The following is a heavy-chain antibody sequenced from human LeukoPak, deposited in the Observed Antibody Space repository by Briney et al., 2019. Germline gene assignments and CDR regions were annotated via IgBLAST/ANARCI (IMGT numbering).Heavy chain of an antibody. J-gene: IGHJ4*02. CDR1: GGTFSSYA. CDR3: ARSGNSSSWYDQGVHY. V-gene: IGHV1-69*04. Sequence: GASVKVSCKASGGTFSSYAISWVRQAPGQGLEWMGRIIPILGIANYAQKFQGRVTITADKSTSTAYMELSSLRSEDTAVYYCARSGNSSSWYDQGVHYWGQGTLVTVSS. CDR2: IIPILGIA. D-gene: IGHD6-13*01.